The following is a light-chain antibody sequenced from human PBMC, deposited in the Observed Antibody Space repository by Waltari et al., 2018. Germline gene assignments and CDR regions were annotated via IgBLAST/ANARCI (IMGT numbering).Light chain of an antibody. CDR2: AAS. CDR3: QKYNSAPLT. Sequence: DIQMTQSLSYRSASVGDRVNITCRASQGISNYLAWYQQKPWKVPKLLIYAASTLQSGVPSRFSGSGSGTDFTITISSLQPEDVATYYCQKYNSAPLTFGGGTKVEIK. V-gene: IGKV1-27*01. CDR1: QGISNY. J-gene: IGKJ4*01.